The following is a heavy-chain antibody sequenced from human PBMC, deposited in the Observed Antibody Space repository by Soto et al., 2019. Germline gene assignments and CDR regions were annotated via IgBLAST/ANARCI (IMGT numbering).Heavy chain of an antibody. CDR3: AKDLLRVVRYFDY. J-gene: IGHJ4*02. V-gene: IGHV3-23*01. CDR2: ISGSGGST. CDR1: GFTFSSYA. Sequence: EVQLLESGGGLVQPGGSLRLSCAASGFTFSSYAMSWVRQAPGKGLEWVSAISGSGGSTYYADSVKGRFTISRDNSKNTLYLQMTSLRAEDTAVYYCAKDLLRVVRYFDYWGQGTLVTVSS. D-gene: IGHD2-21*01.